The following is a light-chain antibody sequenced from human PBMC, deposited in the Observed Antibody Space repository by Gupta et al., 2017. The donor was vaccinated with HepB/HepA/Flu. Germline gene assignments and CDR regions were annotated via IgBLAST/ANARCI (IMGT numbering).Light chain of an antibody. CDR2: AAS. CDR3: HQSDSNPQRT. Sequence: DIQMTQSPSSLSASVGDRVTITCRASQSISSYLNWYQQKPGKAPKLLIYAASSWQSGVPSRFSGSGSGTDVTLTISRRQQEDFATYYCHQSDSNPQRTFGQGTKVEIK. CDR1: QSISSY. J-gene: IGKJ1*01. V-gene: IGKV1-39*01.